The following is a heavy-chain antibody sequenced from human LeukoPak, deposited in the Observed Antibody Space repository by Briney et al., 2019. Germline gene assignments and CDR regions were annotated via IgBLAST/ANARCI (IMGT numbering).Heavy chain of an antibody. D-gene: IGHD3-22*01. CDR1: GFTFSSYA. CDR3: AKVYSSGYYYVDY. V-gene: IGHV3-23*01. CDR2: ISGSGGST. J-gene: IGHJ4*02. Sequence: GGSLRLSCAASGFTFSSYAMSWVRQAPGKGLEWVSAISGSGGSTYYADSVKSRLTISRDNSKNTLYLQMNSLRAEDTAVYYCAKVYSSGYYYVDYWGQGTLVTVSS.